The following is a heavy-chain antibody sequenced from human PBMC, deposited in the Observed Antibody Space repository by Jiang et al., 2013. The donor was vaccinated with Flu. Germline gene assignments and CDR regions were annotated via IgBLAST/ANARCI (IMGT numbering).Heavy chain of an antibody. D-gene: IGHD3-9*01. Sequence: GSGLVKPSETLSLTCTVSGGSISSSSYYWGWIRQPPGKGLEWIGSIYYSGSTYYNPSLKSRVTISVDTSKNQFSLKLSSVTAADTAVYYCARHFGARSRIRYGVGRVDYWGQGTLVTVSS. CDR1: GGSISSSSYY. V-gene: IGHV4-39*01. J-gene: IGHJ4*02. CDR2: IYYSGST. CDR3: ARHFGARSRIRYGVGRVDY.